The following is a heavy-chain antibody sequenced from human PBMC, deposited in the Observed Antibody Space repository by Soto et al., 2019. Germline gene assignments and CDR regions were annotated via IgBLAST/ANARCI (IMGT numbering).Heavy chain of an antibody. CDR1: GGSISSGGYY. CDR3: ARAHTYSYDISGYSTHSFHFDS. J-gene: IGHJ4*02. Sequence: SESLSLTWNVSGGSISSGGYYWNWIRQVPGRGLGWIGYISYSASSFYNPSLESRVSVSIDTSGNQFSLKPSSMTAADTAVYFCARAHTYSYDISGYSTHSFHFDSGGPETL. CDR2: ISYSASS. D-gene: IGHD3-22*01. V-gene: IGHV4-31*02.